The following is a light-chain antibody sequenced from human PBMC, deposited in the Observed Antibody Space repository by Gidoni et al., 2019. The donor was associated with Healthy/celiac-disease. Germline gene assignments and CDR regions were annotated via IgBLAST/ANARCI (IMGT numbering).Light chain of an antibody. CDR2: SNN. Sequence: QSALTQPPSASGTPGQRVTISCSGSSPNIGSNYVYWYQQLPGTAPKLLIYSNNQRPSGVPDRFSGSKSGTSASLAISGLRSEDEADYYCAAWDDSLSGPVFGGGTKLTVL. J-gene: IGLJ2*01. CDR1: SPNIGSNY. V-gene: IGLV1-47*02. CDR3: AAWDDSLSGPV.